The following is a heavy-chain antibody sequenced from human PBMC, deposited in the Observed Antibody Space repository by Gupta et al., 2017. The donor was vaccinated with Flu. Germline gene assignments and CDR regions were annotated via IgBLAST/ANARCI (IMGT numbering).Heavy chain of an antibody. CDR1: DDYA. CDR2: ISWNSGFV. J-gene: IGHJ4*02. V-gene: IGHV3-9*01. D-gene: IGHD2-21*01. CDR3: AKDRGSFGGDCIDY. Sequence: DDYAMHWVRQVPGKGLEWVSGISWNSGFVYFADSVKGRFTISRDNAKNSLYLQMNSLRAEDTALYFCAKDRGSFGGDCIDYWGQGTLVTVSS.